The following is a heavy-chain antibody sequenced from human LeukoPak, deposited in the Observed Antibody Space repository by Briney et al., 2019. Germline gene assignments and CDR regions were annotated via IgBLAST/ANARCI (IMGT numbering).Heavy chain of an antibody. CDR2: IYWNDDK. Sequence: SGPTLVNPTQTLTLTCTFSGFSLSTRGVGVGWIRQPPGKALEWLALIYWNDDKRHSPSLKSRLTITKDTSKNQVVLTMTNMDPVDTATYYCAHTYSSSCLFDYWGQGTLVTVSS. D-gene: IGHD6-13*01. CDR3: AHTYSSSCLFDY. J-gene: IGHJ4*02. CDR1: GFSLSTRGVG. V-gene: IGHV2-5*01.